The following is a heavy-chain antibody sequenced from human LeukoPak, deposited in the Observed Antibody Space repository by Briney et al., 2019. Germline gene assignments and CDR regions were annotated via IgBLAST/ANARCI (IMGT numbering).Heavy chain of an antibody. V-gene: IGHV3-23*01. D-gene: IGHD1-26*01. Sequence: GGSLRLSCAASGFTFSSYGMSWVRQAPGKGLEWVSAISGSGGSTYYADSVKGRFTISRDNSKNTLYLQMNSLGAEDTAVYYCAKSGSYSSDYWGQGTLVTVSS. CDR1: GFTFSSYG. J-gene: IGHJ4*02. CDR3: AKSGSYSSDY. CDR2: ISGSGGST.